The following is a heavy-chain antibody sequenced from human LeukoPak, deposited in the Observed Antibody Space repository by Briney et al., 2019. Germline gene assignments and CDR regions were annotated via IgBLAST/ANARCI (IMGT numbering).Heavy chain of an antibody. Sequence: SETLSLTCTVSGGSISSSSYYWGWIRQPPGKGLEWIGSIYYSGSTYYNPSLKSRVTISVDTSKNQFSLKLSSVTAADTAVYYCARIEDWIQLWAGGVYWGQGTLVTVSS. CDR2: IYYSGST. D-gene: IGHD5-18*01. V-gene: IGHV4-39*07. CDR1: GGSISSSSYY. J-gene: IGHJ4*02. CDR3: ARIEDWIQLWAGGVY.